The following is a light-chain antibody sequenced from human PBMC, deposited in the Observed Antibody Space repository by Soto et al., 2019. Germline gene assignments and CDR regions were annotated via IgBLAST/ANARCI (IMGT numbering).Light chain of an antibody. CDR3: QQYGSSPRT. CDR1: QSVSSSY. CDR2: RAS. Sequence: EIVLTQSPATLSLSPGERATLSCRASQSVSSSYLAWYQQKSGQAPRLLISRASSRATGIPDRFSGSGSGTDFTLTISRLEPEDFAVYYCQQYGSSPRTFGQGTKVDI. J-gene: IGKJ1*01. V-gene: IGKV3-20*01.